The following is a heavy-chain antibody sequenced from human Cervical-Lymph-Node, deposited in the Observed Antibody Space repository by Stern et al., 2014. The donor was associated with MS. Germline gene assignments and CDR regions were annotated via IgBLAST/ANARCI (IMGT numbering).Heavy chain of an antibody. D-gene: IGHD3-16*01. V-gene: IGHV3-43*01. CDR1: GFTFKEYS. Sequence: EVQLVESGGGVVKPGGSLRLSCAASGFTFKEYSLHWVRKAPGKGLEWVSFITWNGDTTHYADSVKGRFTISRDNGKNFLFLQMHSLRAEDTALYYCTRDRAFNVGSLFDSWGQGALVTVSS. J-gene: IGHJ4*02. CDR3: TRDRAFNVGSLFDS. CDR2: ITWNGDTT.